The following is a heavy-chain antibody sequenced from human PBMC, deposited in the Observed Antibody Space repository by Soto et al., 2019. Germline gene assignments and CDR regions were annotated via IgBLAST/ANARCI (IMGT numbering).Heavy chain of an antibody. CDR1: GFTFSNAW. V-gene: IGHV3-15*01. D-gene: IGHD2-2*01. J-gene: IGHJ3*02. CDR2: IKSKTDGGTT. CDR3: TTDVAIGYCSSTSCYFAFDI. Sequence: EVQLVESGGGLVKPGGSLRLSCAASGFTFSNAWMSWVRQAPGKGLEWVGRIKSKTDGGTTDYAAPVKGRFTISRDDSKNTLYLQMNSLKTEDTAMYYCTTDVAIGYCSSTSCYFAFDIWGQGTMVTVSS.